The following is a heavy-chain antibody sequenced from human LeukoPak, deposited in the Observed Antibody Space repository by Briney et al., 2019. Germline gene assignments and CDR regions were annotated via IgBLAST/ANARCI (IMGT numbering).Heavy chain of an antibody. D-gene: IGHD2-15*01. J-gene: IGHJ4*02. CDR2: ISSCSYT. CDR3: ARVGWSGDIIQYYFDY. V-gene: IGHV3-11*06. CDR1: GFTFSDYY. Sequence: GGSLRLSCAASGFTFSDYYMSWIRQAPGKGLEWVSYISSCSYTNYADSVKGRFTISRDNAKNSLYLQMNSLRAEDTAVYYCARVGWSGDIIQYYFDYWGQGTLVTVSS.